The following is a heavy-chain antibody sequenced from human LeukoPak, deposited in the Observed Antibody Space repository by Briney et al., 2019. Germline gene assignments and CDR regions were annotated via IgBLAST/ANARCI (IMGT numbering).Heavy chain of an antibody. J-gene: IGHJ4*02. CDR2: IYYSGST. Sequence: SETLSLTCTVSGGSISSSSYSWGWMRQPPGKGLEWIGSIYYSGSTNYNPSLKSRVTISVDTSKNQFSLKLSSVTAADTALYYCARENGYRYDYWGQGTLVTVSS. D-gene: IGHD5-18*01. CDR3: ARENGYRYDY. CDR1: GGSISSSSYS. V-gene: IGHV4-39*07.